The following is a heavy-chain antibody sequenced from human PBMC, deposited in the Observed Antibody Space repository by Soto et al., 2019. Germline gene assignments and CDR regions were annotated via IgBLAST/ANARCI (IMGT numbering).Heavy chain of an antibody. CDR3: HTDSYIPVVSLLFEY. CDR2: IKSKIDGGTT. D-gene: IGHD2-21*01. J-gene: IGHJ4*01. Sequence: GGPLRLPYAAFGFTFTDACVTWVRQAQGKGLEWVGRIKSKIDGGTTDFAAPVKGRFAISRDDSKNMVYLQMNSLKTEDTAIFYFHTDSYIPVVSLLFEYWGNGTLVTGS. CDR1: GFTFTDAC. V-gene: IGHV3-15*07.